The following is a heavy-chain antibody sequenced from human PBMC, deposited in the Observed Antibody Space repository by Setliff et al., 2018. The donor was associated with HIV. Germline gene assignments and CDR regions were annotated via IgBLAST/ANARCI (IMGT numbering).Heavy chain of an antibody. V-gene: IGHV5-51*01. Sequence: GESLKISCQGSGYIFSKYWIGWVRQMPGKGLEWMGIIYPGDSDTRYSPSFQGQVTISADKSISTAYLQWSSLKASDTAIYYCARPRSVGSIDAFDIWGQGTMVTVSS. J-gene: IGHJ3*02. CDR2: IYPGDSDT. CDR3: ARPRSVGSIDAFDI. CDR1: GYIFSKYW. D-gene: IGHD2-15*01.